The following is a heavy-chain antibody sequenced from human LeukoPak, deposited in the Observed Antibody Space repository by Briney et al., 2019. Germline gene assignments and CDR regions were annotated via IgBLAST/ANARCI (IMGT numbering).Heavy chain of an antibody. D-gene: IGHD2-21*02. CDR1: GFIFSSNA. CDR2: ISGSGGST. CDR3: AKARDIVVVTAKYYFDY. J-gene: IGHJ4*02. V-gene: IGHV3-23*01. Sequence: GRSLRLSCAASGFIFSSNAMSWVRQAPGKGLEWVSAISGSGGSTYYADSVKGRFTISRDNSKNTLYLQMNSLRAEDTAVYYCAKARDIVVVTAKYYFDYWGQGTLVTVSS.